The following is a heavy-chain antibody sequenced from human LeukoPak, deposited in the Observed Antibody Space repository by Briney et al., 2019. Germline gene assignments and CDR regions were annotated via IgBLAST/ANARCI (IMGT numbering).Heavy chain of an antibody. CDR1: GFTFSSYC. D-gene: IGHD4-17*01. CDR2: IRSDGSNK. Sequence: PGGSLRLACAAYGFTFSSYCMHWVSQAPGKGLEWVAFIRSDGSNKNYAESVTGRFTISRDNSKNTLYLQMNSLRDEVTAVYYCAKDYGDFGDSSSYLDYWGQGTLVTVSS. J-gene: IGHJ4*02. V-gene: IGHV3-30*02. CDR3: AKDYGDFGDSSSYLDY.